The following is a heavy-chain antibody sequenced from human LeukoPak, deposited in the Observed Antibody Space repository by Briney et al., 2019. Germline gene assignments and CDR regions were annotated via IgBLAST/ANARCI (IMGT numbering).Heavy chain of an antibody. J-gene: IGHJ6*03. CDR3: ARDGYPKVGIYYYYYMDV. Sequence: RASQTPSLTCTVSGGSISSGSYYWSWIRQPAGKGLEWIGRIYTSGSTNYNPSLKSRVTISVDTSKNQFSLKLSSVTAADTAVYYCARDGYPKVGIYYYYYMDVWGKGTTVTVSS. CDR2: IYTSGST. CDR1: GGSISSGSYY. V-gene: IGHV4-61*02. D-gene: IGHD5-18*01.